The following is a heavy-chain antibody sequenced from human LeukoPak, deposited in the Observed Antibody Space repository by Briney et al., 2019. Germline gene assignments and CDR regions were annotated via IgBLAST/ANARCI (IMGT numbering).Heavy chain of an antibody. D-gene: IGHD3-22*01. Sequence: PGGSLRLSCAASGFTFSSYAMHWVRQAPGKGLEWVAVIWYDGSNKYYADSVKGRFTISRDNSKNTLYLQMNSLRAEDTAVYYCARDLRPYDSSGYYSLDYWGQGTLVTVSS. CDR1: GFTFSSYA. CDR2: IWYDGSNK. J-gene: IGHJ4*02. CDR3: ARDLRPYDSSGYYSLDY. V-gene: IGHV3-33*08.